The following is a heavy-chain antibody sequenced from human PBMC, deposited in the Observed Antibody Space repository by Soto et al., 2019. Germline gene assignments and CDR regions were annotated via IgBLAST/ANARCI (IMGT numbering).Heavy chain of an antibody. J-gene: IGHJ4*02. CDR3: VRSNRYTRPAGWGGGFDY. V-gene: IGHV3-33*01. D-gene: IGHD3-16*02. CDR1: GFTFSDSG. CDR2: IWSDGSDK. Sequence: QVQLVESGGGVVQPGGSLRLSCAASGFTFSDSGMHWVRQAPGKGLEWVAVIWSDGSDKSYADSVEGRFTISRDNSKNKRDLKINSLRAEETGVYYCVRSNRYTRPAGWGGGFDYWGQGTLVTVSS.